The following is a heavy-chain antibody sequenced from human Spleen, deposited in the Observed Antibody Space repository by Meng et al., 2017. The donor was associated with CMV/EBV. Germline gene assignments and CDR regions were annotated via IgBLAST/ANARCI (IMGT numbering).Heavy chain of an antibody. V-gene: IGHV6-1*01. CDR1: GDSVSSDRVA. D-gene: IGHD3-16*01. CDR3: TRGVLGGFDP. J-gene: IGHJ5*02. Sequence: CVSSGDSVSSDRVAWDWIGQCATRGLEWLGRTYYRSKWYNGYAESVKSRIIINPDTFKNQFSLQLDSVAPEDAAVYYCTRGVLGGFDPWGQGTLVTVSS. CDR2: TYYRSKWYN.